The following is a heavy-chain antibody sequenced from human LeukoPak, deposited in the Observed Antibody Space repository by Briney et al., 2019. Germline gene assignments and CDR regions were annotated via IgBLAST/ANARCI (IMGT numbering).Heavy chain of an antibody. CDR3: ARGVIAAGGNDFDY. D-gene: IGHD6-13*01. CDR1: GGSISSGSYY. Sequence: SETLSLTCTVSGGSISSGSYYWSWIRQPAGKGLEWIGRIYTSGSTNYNPSLKSRVTISVDTSKNQFSLKLSSVTAADTAVYYCARGVIAAGGNDFDYWGQGTLVTVSS. J-gene: IGHJ4*02. V-gene: IGHV4-61*02. CDR2: IYTSGST.